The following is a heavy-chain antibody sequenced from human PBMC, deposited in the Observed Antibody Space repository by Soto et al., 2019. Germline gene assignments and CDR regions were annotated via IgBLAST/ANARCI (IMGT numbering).Heavy chain of an antibody. CDR3: ASASGDCSSTSCKWADAFDI. CDR1: GYTFTGYY. J-gene: IGHJ3*02. D-gene: IGHD2-2*01. CDR2: INPNSGGT. Sequence: ASVKVSCKASGYTFTGYYMHWVRQAPGQGLEWMGWINPNSGGTNYAQKFQGWVTMTRDTPISTAYMELSRLRSDDTAVYYCASASGDCSSTSCKWADAFDIWGQGTMVTVSS. V-gene: IGHV1-2*04.